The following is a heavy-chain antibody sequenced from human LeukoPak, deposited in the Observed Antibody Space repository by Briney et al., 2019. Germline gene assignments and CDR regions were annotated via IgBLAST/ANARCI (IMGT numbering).Heavy chain of an antibody. Sequence: SETLSLTCTVSGGSINNDYWSWIRQPPGQKLEWIGYIYDGVSTNYSPSLNSRVTISVDMSRNQLSLRLNSVTTADTAFYYCARAAYSSPFDSWGQGILVTVS. CDR2: IYDGVST. CDR1: GGSINNDY. J-gene: IGHJ4*02. CDR3: ARAAYSSPFDS. D-gene: IGHD6-19*01. V-gene: IGHV4-59*01.